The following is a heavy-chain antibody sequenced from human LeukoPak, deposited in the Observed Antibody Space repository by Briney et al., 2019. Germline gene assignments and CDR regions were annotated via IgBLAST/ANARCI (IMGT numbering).Heavy chain of an antibody. V-gene: IGHV3-43*02. CDR1: GFTFDDYA. J-gene: IGHJ4*02. D-gene: IGHD3-22*01. Sequence: PGGSLRLSCAASGFTFDDYAMHWVRQAPGKGLEWVSLISGDGGSTYYAESVKGRFTISRDNSKNSLYLQTNSLRAAETALYYCAKADYYDSSGFFDYWGQGTLVTVPS. CDR3: AKADYYDSSGFFDY. CDR2: ISGDGGST.